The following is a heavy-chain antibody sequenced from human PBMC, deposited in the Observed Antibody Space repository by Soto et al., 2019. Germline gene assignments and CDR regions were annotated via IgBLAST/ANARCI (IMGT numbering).Heavy chain of an antibody. CDR1: GFTFSSHG. D-gene: IGHD3-22*01. V-gene: IGHV3-30*18. CDR2: ISYDGSNK. Sequence: GGSMRLSWAASGFTFSSHGMHRVRQARGKGLEWVAVISYDGSNKYYADSVKGRFTISRDNSKNTLYLQMNSLRAEDTAVYYCAKPVDYYDSSGYYPYLDYWGQGTLVTVSS. J-gene: IGHJ4*02. CDR3: AKPVDYYDSSGYYPYLDY.